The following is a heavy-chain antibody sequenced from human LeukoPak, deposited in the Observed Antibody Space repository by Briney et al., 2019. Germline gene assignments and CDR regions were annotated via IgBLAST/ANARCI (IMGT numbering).Heavy chain of an antibody. CDR1: GGTFSSYA. V-gene: IGHV1-69*05. D-gene: IGHD3-3*01. CDR3: ARGSDKIFGVVIPPPDY. CDR2: IIPIFGTA. J-gene: IGHJ4*02. Sequence: SVKVSCKASGGTFSSYAISWVRQAPGQGLEWMGGIIPIFGTANYAQKFQGRVTITTDESTSTAYMELSSLRSEDTAVYYCARGSDKIFGVVIPPPDYWGQGTLVTVSS.